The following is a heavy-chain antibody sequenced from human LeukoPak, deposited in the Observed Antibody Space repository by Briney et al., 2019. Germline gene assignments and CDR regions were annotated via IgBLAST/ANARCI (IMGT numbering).Heavy chain of an antibody. Sequence: GGSLRLSCAASGFTFSSYWMSWVRQAPGKGLEWVANIKQDGSEKYYVDSVKGRFTISRDNAKNSLYLQMNSLRAEDTAVCYCARGQMAGYYDSSGPIDYWGQGTLVTVSS. CDR1: GFTFSSYW. J-gene: IGHJ4*02. D-gene: IGHD3-22*01. V-gene: IGHV3-7*01. CDR3: ARGQMAGYYDSSGPIDY. CDR2: IKQDGSEK.